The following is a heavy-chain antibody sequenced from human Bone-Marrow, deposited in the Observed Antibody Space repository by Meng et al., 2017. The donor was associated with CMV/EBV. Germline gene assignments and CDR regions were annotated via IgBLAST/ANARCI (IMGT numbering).Heavy chain of an antibody. J-gene: IGHJ6*02. CDR1: GGTFSSYA. Sequence: SVKVSCKASGGTFSSYAISWVRQAPGQGLEWMGGIIPIFGTANYAQKFQGRVTITTDESTSTAYMELSSLRSEDTAVYHCARGQSPDIVVVPAAIYYYYYGMDVWGQGTTVTVSS. CDR3: ARGQSPDIVVVPAAIYYYYYGMDV. D-gene: IGHD2-2*01. CDR2: IIPIFGTA. V-gene: IGHV1-69*05.